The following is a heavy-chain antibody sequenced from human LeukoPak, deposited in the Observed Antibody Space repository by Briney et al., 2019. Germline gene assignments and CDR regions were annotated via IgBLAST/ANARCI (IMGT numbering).Heavy chain of an antibody. V-gene: IGHV4-59*12. J-gene: IGHJ5*02. CDR3: ARRPHWYEWLVRVGADGFDP. CDR2: TYYSGST. CDR1: TGSISSFY. Sequence: SETLSLSCTVSTGSISSFYWGWNRQPQGKGLEWIGYTYYSGSTNYHHSLKSRVTISVDTSTSRSSLKLSSPTAADTAVYYCARRPHWYEWLVRVGADGFDPWGQGTLVTVSS. D-gene: IGHD3-10*02.